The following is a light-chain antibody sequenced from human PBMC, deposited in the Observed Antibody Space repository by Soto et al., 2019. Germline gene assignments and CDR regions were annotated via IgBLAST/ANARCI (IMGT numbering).Light chain of an antibody. J-gene: IGLJ3*02. CDR3: SSYTGRKAWV. CDR2: EGS. Sequence: QSALTQPASVSGSPGQSITISCTGASSDVGGFDYVSWSQQHPGKAPKLLIYEGSNRPSGVSNRFSASKSGNTASLTISGLQPEYEADYYCSSYTGRKAWVFGGGTKVTVL. V-gene: IGLV2-14*01. CDR1: SSDVGGFDY.